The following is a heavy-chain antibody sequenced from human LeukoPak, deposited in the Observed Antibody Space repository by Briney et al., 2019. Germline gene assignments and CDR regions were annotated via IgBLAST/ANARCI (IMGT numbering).Heavy chain of an antibody. Sequence: GGSLRLSCAASAFSFSNSGMHWVRQAPGKGLEWVAFIWSDGSSQYYADSVKGGFTISRDNSRNTLYLQMNSLRAEDTAVYYCAKGREHSSDYWGQGTLVTVSS. D-gene: IGHD6-13*01. CDR3: AKGREHSSDY. CDR2: IWSDGSSQ. CDR1: AFSFSNSG. J-gene: IGHJ4*02. V-gene: IGHV3-30*02.